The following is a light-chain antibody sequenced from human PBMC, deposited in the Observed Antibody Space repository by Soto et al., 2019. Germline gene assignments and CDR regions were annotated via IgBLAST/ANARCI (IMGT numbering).Light chain of an antibody. Sequence: QSALTQPASVSGSPGQSITISCTGTSSDVGGYNYVSWYQQHPGKAPKLMIYGVSNRPSGVSNRFSGSKSGNTASLTISGLQAEDEADYYCSSYTSSRTLYVFGTGTKLTVL. V-gene: IGLV2-14*01. CDR2: GVS. CDR1: SSDVGGYNY. CDR3: SSYTSSRTLYV. J-gene: IGLJ1*01.